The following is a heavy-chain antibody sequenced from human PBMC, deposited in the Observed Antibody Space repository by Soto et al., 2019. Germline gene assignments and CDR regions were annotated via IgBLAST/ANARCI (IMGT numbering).Heavy chain of an antibody. J-gene: IGHJ4*02. CDR1: GFSLSTSGVG. D-gene: IGHD3-22*01. CDR3: AHRDTPGYYPKTYAY. Sequence: SGPTLVNPTETLTLTCSFSGFSLSTSGVGVGWIRQPPGKALEWLTLSNGHDDKRYSPSLKSRLTITKDTSKNQVVLTMNNMDPVDTATYYCAHRDTPGYYPKTYAYWSKGTLVTVSS. V-gene: IGHV2-5*01. CDR2: SNGHDDK.